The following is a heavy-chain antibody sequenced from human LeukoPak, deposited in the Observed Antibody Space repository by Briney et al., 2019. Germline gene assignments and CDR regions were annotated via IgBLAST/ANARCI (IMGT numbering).Heavy chain of an antibody. V-gene: IGHV1-2*02. CDR3: ARLPYDEPDY. J-gene: IGHJ4*02. CDR1: AYTFTAYY. Sequence: ASVKVSCKASAYTFTAYYMHWVRLAPGQGLEWVGWINPNSGGTNYAQKFQGRVTMTRDTSISTAYMELSRLRSDDTAVYFCARLPYDEPDYWGQGTLVTVSS. D-gene: IGHD3-3*01. CDR2: INPNSGGT.